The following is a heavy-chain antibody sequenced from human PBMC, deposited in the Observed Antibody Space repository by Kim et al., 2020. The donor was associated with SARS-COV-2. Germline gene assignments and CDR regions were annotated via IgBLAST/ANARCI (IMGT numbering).Heavy chain of an antibody. V-gene: IGHV3-74*01. CDR2: INSDGTIT. CDR3: ARVERWEQY. Sequence: GGSLRLSCAASGFILSSYWMHWVRQAPGKGLVWVSRINSDGTITTYADSVKGRFTISRDDAKNTLYLQMNSLRAEDTAIYYCARVERWEQYWGQGTLVTVSS. D-gene: IGHD1-26*01. CDR1: GFILSSYW. J-gene: IGHJ4*02.